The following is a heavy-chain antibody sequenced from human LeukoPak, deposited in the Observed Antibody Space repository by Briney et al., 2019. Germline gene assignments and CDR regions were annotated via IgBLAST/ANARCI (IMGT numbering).Heavy chain of an antibody. Sequence: PGGSLRLSCAASGFTFSSYAMSWVRQAPGKGLEWVSSISGSGISTYYADSVNGRFTISRDNSKNTLYLQMNSLRAEDTAVYYCAKGTSTVTNVDNWGQGTLVTVSS. J-gene: IGHJ4*02. CDR3: AKGTSTVTNVDN. CDR1: GFTFSSYA. V-gene: IGHV3-23*01. CDR2: ISGSGIST. D-gene: IGHD4-17*01.